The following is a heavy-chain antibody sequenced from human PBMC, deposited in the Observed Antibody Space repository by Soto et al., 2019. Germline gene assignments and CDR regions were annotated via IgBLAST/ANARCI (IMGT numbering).Heavy chain of an antibody. V-gene: IGHV6-1*01. J-gene: IGHJ4*02. CDR2: TYYRSKWYN. CDR1: GDSVSSNSAA. D-gene: IGHD6-13*01. Sequence: PSQTLSLTCAISGDSVSSNSAAWNWIRQSPSRGLEWLGGTYYRSKWYNDYTVSVKSRITINPDTSKNQFSLQLNSVTPEDTAVYYCAREALMWQLVYFDYWGQGTLVTVSS. CDR3: AREALMWQLVYFDY.